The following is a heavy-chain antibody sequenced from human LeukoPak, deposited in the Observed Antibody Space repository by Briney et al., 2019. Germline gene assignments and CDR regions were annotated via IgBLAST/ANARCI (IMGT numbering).Heavy chain of an antibody. Sequence: ASVKVSCKASGYTFTGYYMHWVRQAPGQGLEGMGWINPNSGGTNYAQKFQGRVTMTRDTSISTAYMELSRLRSDDTAVYYCARGVQLERPFDYWGQGTLVTVSS. D-gene: IGHD1-1*01. CDR3: ARGVQLERPFDY. V-gene: IGHV1-2*02. CDR1: GYTFTGYY. CDR2: INPNSGGT. J-gene: IGHJ4*02.